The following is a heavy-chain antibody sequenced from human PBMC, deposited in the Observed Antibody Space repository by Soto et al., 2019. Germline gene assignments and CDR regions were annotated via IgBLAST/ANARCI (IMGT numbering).Heavy chain of an antibody. CDR2: IIPIFGTA. CDR1: GVTFSSYA. J-gene: IGHJ3*02. CDR3: ARGSPSTMIVVVPDAFDI. D-gene: IGHD3-22*01. V-gene: IGHV1-69*13. Sequence: SVKVSCKASGVTFSSYAISWVRQAPGQGLEWMGGIIPIFGTANYAQKFQGRVTITAGESTSTAYMELSSLRSEDTAVYYCARGSPSTMIVVVPDAFDIWGQGTMVTVSS.